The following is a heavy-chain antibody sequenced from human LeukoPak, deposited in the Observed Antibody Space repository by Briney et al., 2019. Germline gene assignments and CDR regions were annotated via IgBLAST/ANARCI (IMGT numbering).Heavy chain of an antibody. CDR3: ARISPAAAGQEDAFDI. CDR2: INHSGST. J-gene: IGHJ3*02. Sequence: SETLSLTCAVYGGSFSGYYWSWIRQPPGKGLEWIGEINHSGSTNYNPSLKSRVTISVDTSKNQFSLKLSSVTAADTAVYYCARISPAAAGQEDAFDIWGQGTMVTVSS. V-gene: IGHV4-34*01. D-gene: IGHD6-13*01. CDR1: GGSFSGYY.